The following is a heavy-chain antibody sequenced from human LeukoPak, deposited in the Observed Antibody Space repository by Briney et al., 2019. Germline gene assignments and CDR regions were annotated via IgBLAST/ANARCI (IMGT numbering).Heavy chain of an antibody. CDR2: IYYSGST. CDR1: GGSISSSSYY. Sequence: SETLSLTCTVSGGSISSSSYYWGWIRQPPGKGLEWIGSIYYSGSTYYNPSLKSRVTISVDTSKNQFSLKLSSVTAADTAVYYCARDASYSSSSVWFEPWGQGTLVTVSS. J-gene: IGHJ5*02. V-gene: IGHV4-39*07. CDR3: ARDASYSSSSVWFEP. D-gene: IGHD6-6*01.